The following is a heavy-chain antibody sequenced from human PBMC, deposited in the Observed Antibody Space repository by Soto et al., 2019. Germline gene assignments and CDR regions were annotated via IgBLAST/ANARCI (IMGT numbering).Heavy chain of an antibody. CDR2: ISAYNGNT. Sequence: QVQLVQSGAEVKKPGASVKVSCKASGYTFTSYGISWVRQAPGQGLEKMGWISAYNGNTNYAQKLQGRVTMTTDTSTSSAYMEMRSRRYDDTAVYCCERGDYGSGSRHPLDYFAYWGQGTLVTVSS. V-gene: IGHV1-18*01. CDR3: ERGDYGSGSRHPLDYFAY. CDR1: GYTFTSYG. D-gene: IGHD3-10*01. J-gene: IGHJ4*02.